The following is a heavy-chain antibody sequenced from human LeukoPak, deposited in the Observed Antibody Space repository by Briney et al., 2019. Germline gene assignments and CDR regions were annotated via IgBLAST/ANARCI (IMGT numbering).Heavy chain of an antibody. CDR1: GGSISSYY. V-gene: IGHV4-59*08. J-gene: IGHJ6*02. Sequence: SETLSLTCSVSGGSISSYYWSWIRQPPGKGLEWIGYIYYSGSTNYNPSLKSRVTISVDMSKNQFSLKLSSVTAADTAVYYCARGIGYFNYYYYYGMDVWGQGTTVTVSS. D-gene: IGHD3-22*01. CDR3: ARGIGYFNYYYYYGMDV. CDR2: IYYSGST.